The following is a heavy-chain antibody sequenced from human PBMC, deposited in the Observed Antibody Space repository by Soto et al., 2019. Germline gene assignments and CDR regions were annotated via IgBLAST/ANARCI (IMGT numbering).Heavy chain of an antibody. V-gene: IGHV1-69*01. J-gene: IGHJ4*02. CDR1: GGTFSRYT. CDR2: ITPMFGTP. CDR3: ARDATLYASSAYYYLY. Sequence: QVQLVQSGAEVKKPGSSVKVSCKASGGTFSRYTITWVRQAPGQGLEWMGGITPMFGTPNYAQKFQGRVTITADESTSTAYMELSSLRSEDTAMYYCARDATLYASSAYYYLYWGQGTLVTVSS. D-gene: IGHD3-22*01.